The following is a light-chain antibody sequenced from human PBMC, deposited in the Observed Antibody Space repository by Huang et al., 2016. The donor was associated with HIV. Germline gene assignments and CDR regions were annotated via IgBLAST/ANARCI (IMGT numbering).Light chain of an antibody. CDR1: QGISSY. V-gene: IGKV1-39*01. Sequence: DIQMTQSPSSLSASVGDRVTITCWASQGISSYLNWYQQKPGKAPKLLIYAASTLQSGVPSRFSGSGSGTDFTLTISSLQPADSATYYCQETYSIPYTFGQGTKLEIK. J-gene: IGKJ2*01. CDR2: AAS. CDR3: QETYSIPYT.